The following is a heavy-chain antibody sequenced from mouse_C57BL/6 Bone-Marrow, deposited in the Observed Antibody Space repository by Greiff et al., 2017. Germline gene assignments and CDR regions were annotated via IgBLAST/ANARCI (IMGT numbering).Heavy chain of an antibody. CDR1: GFTFSSYA. V-gene: IGHV5-4*01. Sequence: DVKLVESGGGLVKPGGSLKLSCAASGFTFSSYAMSWVRQTPEKRLEWVATISDGGSYTYYPDNVKGRFTISRDNAKNNLYLQMSHLKSEDTAMYYCARELLDYWGQGTTLTVSS. J-gene: IGHJ2*01. D-gene: IGHD1-1*01. CDR2: ISDGGSYT. CDR3: ARELLDY.